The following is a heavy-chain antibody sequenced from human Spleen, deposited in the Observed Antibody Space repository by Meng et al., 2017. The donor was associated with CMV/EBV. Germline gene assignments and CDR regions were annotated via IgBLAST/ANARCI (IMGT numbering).Heavy chain of an antibody. J-gene: IGHJ5*01. D-gene: IGHD3-10*01. CDR2: ISTSGNYI. CDR3: AREDIPSLSGVGEGHFDS. V-gene: IGHV3-21*06. Sequence: LTLTSYSMHWVRQAPGKGLEWVSSISTSGNYIYFADSVRGRFTISRDGAQNSVFLQMSSLRVEDTALYYCAREDIPSLSGVGEGHFDSWGQGTLVTVSS. CDR1: LTLTSYS.